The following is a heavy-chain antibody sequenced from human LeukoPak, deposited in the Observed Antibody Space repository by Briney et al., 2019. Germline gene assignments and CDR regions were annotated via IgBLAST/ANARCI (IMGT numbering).Heavy chain of an antibody. CDR3: ARGYCSGGSCYSYNYYYYMDV. V-gene: IGHV4-34*01. Sequence: SETLSLTCAVYGGSFSGYYWSWIRQPPGKGLEWIGEINHSGSTNYNPSLKSRVTISVDTSKNQFSLKLSSVTAADTAVYYCARGYCSGGSCYSYNYYYYMDVWGKGTTVTVSS. D-gene: IGHD2-15*01. J-gene: IGHJ6*03. CDR1: GGSFSGYY. CDR2: INHSGST.